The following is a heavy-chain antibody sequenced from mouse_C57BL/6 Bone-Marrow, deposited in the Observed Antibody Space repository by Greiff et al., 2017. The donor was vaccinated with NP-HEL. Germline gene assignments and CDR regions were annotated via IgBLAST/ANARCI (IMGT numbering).Heavy chain of an antibody. CDR1: GYSFTGYY. V-gene: IGHV1-42*01. CDR3: AREENRDAWFAY. Sequence: EVQLQQSGPELVKPGASVKISCKASGYSFTGYYMNWVKQSPEKSLEWIGEINPSTGGTTYNQKFKAKATLTVDKSSSTAYMQLKSLTSEDSAVYYCAREENRDAWFAYWGQGTLVTVSA. D-gene: IGHD4-1*01. CDR2: INPSTGGT. J-gene: IGHJ3*01.